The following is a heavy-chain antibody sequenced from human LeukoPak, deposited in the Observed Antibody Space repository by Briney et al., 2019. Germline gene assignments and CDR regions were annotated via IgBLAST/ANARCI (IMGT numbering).Heavy chain of an antibody. CDR3: ARPVGENCSATSCYRRAQYGY. CDR2: IDPSDSFT. Sequence: AGGSLRLSCLGSGYSFTSYWMSWVRQMPGKGLEWMGKIDPSDSFTKYSPSFQGHVTMSVDKSINTAFLHCSGLKASDTAIYYCARPVGENCSATSCYRRAQYGYWGQGTLVTVSS. D-gene: IGHD2-2*01. CDR1: GYSFTSYW. V-gene: IGHV5-10-1*01. J-gene: IGHJ4*02.